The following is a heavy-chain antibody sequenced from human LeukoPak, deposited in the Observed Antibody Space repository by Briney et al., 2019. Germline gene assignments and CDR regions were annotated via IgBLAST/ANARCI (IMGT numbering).Heavy chain of an antibody. J-gene: IGHJ4*02. D-gene: IGHD3-3*02. CDR2: IYYSGST. CDR1: GASISSYY. Sequence: SETLSLTCTVSGASISSYYWSWIRQPPGKGLEWIGHIYYSGSTNYSPSLKGRVTISVDPSKNQFSLKLSSMTAADSAVHYCARGPLGSFSSWGQGTLVTVSS. V-gene: IGHV4-59*01. CDR3: ARGPLGSFSS.